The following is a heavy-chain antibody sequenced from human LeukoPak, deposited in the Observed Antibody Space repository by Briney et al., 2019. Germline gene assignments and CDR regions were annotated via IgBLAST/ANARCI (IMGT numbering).Heavy chain of an antibody. CDR1: GFTLSSNY. CDR3: ARDPALGAFDF. J-gene: IGHJ3*01. V-gene: IGHV3-66*01. CDR2: IYSSATT. Sequence: GGSLRLSCAASGFTLSSNYMSWVRQAPGKGLEWVSIIYSSATTSYADSVKGRYTISRDNSKNTLYLQMNSLRAEDTAVYYCARDPALGAFDFWGQGTMVTVSS.